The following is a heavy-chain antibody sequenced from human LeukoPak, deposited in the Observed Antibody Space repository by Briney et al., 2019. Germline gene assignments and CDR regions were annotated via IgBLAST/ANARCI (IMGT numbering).Heavy chain of an antibody. CDR2: ISPSGDIT. CDR3: AKDDAWLRFGE. Sequence: PGGSLRHSCAASGVTFSSYSRNWVRQAPGKGLEWVSGISPSGDITYYADSVKGRFTISRDNSKNTLYLEVISLTAEDTAVYYCAKDDAWLRFGEWSQGTLVTVSS. J-gene: IGHJ4*02. D-gene: IGHD3-10*01. CDR1: GVTFSSYS. V-gene: IGHV3-23*01.